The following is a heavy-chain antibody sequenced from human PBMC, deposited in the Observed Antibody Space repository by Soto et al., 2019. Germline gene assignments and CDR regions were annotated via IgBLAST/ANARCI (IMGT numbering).Heavy chain of an antibody. CDR3: ARELPPYSRGAMGE. Sequence: EGSLRLSCAASGFSVSTNYMNWVRQAPGKGLEWVSFIYSGDSAYYADSVKGRFTISRDNSRNMVYLQMNSLRAEDTAVYYCARELPPYSRGAMGEWGQGILVTVSS. CDR1: GFSVSTNY. V-gene: IGHV3-53*01. J-gene: IGHJ4*02. D-gene: IGHD3-16*01. CDR2: IYSGDSA.